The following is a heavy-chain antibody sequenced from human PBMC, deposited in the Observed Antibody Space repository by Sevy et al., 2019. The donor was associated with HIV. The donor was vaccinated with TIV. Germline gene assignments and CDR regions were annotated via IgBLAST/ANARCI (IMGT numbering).Heavy chain of an antibody. CDR1: EFTFNNYA. J-gene: IGHJ4*02. V-gene: IGHV3-23*01. Sequence: GGSLRLSCAASEFTFNNYAMNWVRRAPGKGLEWISAISADGTYTYHADSVQRRFTISRDNSKSTVYLQMDSLRAEDTAVYYCTKGAGGQWNSDYFDYWGQGVLVTVSS. CDR2: ISADGTYT. CDR3: TKGAGGQWNSDYFDY. D-gene: IGHD1-7*01.